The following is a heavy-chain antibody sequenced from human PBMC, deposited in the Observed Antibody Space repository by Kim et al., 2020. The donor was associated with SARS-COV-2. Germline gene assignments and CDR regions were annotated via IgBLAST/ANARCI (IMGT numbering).Heavy chain of an antibody. Sequence: GGSLRLSCAASGFTFSSYAMSWVRQAPGKGLEWVSVIYSGGSSTYYADSVKGRFTISRDNSKNTLYLQMNSLRAEDTAVYYCAKGFFNVMVRGVIIPDAFDTWGQGTMVTVSS. CDR3: AKGFFNVMVRGVIIPDAFDT. D-gene: IGHD3-10*01. CDR1: GFTFSSYA. J-gene: IGHJ3*02. V-gene: IGHV3-23*03. CDR2: IYSGGSST.